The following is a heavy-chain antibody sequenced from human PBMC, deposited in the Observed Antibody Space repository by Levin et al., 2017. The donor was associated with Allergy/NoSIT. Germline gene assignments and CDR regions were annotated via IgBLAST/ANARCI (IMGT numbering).Heavy chain of an antibody. D-gene: IGHD4-17*01. Sequence: MTSETLSLTCTVSDYSISSAYYWGWIRQPPGEGLEWLGSIYRTGGPYYGPSLKSRATISIDTSKNQFSLKLSSVTAADTAVYYCARGIDDYGDYDLDYWGQGTLVTVSS. J-gene: IGHJ4*02. CDR3: ARGIDDYGDYDLDY. CDR1: DYSISSAYY. V-gene: IGHV4-38-2*02. CDR2: IYRTGGP.